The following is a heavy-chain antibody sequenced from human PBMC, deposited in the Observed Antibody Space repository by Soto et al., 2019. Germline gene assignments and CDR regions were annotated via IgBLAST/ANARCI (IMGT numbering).Heavy chain of an antibody. CDR1: GGTFSSYA. J-gene: IGHJ6*02. Sequence: QVQLVQSGAEVKKPGSSVKVSCKASGGTFSSYAISWVRQAPGQGLEWMGGIIPIFGTANYAQKFQGRVTITADESTSTAYMELSSLRSDDTAVYYCARGGITIFVHYYYGMDVWGQGPTVTVSS. CDR3: ARGGITIFVHYYYGMDV. D-gene: IGHD3-3*01. CDR2: IIPIFGTA. V-gene: IGHV1-69*01.